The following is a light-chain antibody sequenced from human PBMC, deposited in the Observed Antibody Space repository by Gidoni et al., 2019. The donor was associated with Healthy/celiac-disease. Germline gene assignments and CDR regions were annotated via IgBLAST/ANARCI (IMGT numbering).Light chain of an antibody. CDR1: SSDFVRYNR. V-gene: IGLV2-14*01. CDR3: SSFTSSSTWV. Sequence: QSALTQPASVSGSPGQSITISCTGSSSDFVRYNRVSWYQQTPGTAPKLMSSEVSNRPSGVSNRFSGSKSGNTASLTISGLQAEDEADYYCSSFTSSSTWVFGGGTKLTVL. CDR2: EVS. J-gene: IGLJ3*02.